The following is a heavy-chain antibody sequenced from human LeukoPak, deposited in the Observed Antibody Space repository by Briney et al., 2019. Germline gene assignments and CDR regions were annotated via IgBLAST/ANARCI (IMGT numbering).Heavy chain of an antibody. J-gene: IGHJ4*02. D-gene: IGHD3-9*01. V-gene: IGHV1-46*01. CDR1: GYSFTTYY. Sequence: GASVKVSCKASGYSFTTYYMHWVRQAPGQGLEWLGIINPGGGGTGYAQKFQGRVTMARDMSTSTVYMELRSLKSEDTAVYYCARDYGMTGKYWGDYFDFWGQGTLVTVSS. CDR2: INPGGGGT. CDR3: ARDYGMTGKYWGDYFDF.